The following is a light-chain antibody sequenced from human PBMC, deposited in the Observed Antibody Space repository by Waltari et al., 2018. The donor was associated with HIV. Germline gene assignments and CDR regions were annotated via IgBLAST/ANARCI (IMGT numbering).Light chain of an antibody. V-gene: IGLV2-14*03. Sequence: QSALTQPASVSGSPGQSITISCTGTSSDVGGYNYVSWYQQHPGKAPKLMIYDVSNRPSGVSNRCSGSKSGNTASLTISGLQAEDEADYYCSSYTSSSTLEVFGGGTKRTVL. CDR2: DVS. J-gene: IGLJ3*02. CDR1: SSDVGGYNY. CDR3: SSYTSSSTLEV.